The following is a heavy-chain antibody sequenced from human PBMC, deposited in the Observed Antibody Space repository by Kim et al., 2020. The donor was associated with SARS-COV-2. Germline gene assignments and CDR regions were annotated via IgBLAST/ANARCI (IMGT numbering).Heavy chain of an antibody. CDR3: ARSAHFWSGHYLDL. D-gene: IGHD3-3*01. J-gene: IGHJ5*02. V-gene: IGHV1-2*02. CDR2: INPYSGDT. CDR1: GYTFTDYY. Sequence: ASVKVSCKASGYTFTDYYIHWVRQAPGQGLEWMGWINPYSGDTNYAQKFQGRVTMTRDTSISTPYVELTSLRSDDTAVYYCARSAHFWSGHYLDLWCQGTLLSVSP.